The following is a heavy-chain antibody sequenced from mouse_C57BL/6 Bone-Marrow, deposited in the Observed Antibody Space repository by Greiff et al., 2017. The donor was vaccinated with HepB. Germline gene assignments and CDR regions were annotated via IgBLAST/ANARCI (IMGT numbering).Heavy chain of an antibody. CDR1: GYSFTGYY. V-gene: IGHV1-42*01. CDR3: ARAYGKGY. D-gene: IGHD2-10*02. Sequence: VQLVQSGPELVKPGASVKISCKASGYSFTGYYMHWVKQSPEKSLEWIGVINPSTGGTTYNQKFKAKATLTVDKSSSTAYMQLNSLTSEDSAVYYCARAYGKGYWGQGTTLTVSS. CDR2: INPSTGGT. J-gene: IGHJ2*01.